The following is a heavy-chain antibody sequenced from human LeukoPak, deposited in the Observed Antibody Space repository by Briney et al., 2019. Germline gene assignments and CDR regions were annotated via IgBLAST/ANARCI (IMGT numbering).Heavy chain of an antibody. CDR1: GFTFRNYW. Sequence: GGSLRLSCAASGFTFRNYWLHWVRQAPGKGLVWVSRVNGDEGSSSYADFVTGRFTISRDNANNTLYLQMNNLGVEDTAVYYCAKDPDSSSYALWGQGTLVTVSS. D-gene: IGHD6-6*01. J-gene: IGHJ4*02. V-gene: IGHV3-74*01. CDR3: AKDPDSSSYAL. CDR2: VNGDEGSS.